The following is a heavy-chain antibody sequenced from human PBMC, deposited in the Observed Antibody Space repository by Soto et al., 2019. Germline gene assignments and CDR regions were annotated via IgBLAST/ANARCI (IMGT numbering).Heavy chain of an antibody. J-gene: IGHJ4*02. CDR2: IYYSGSS. V-gene: IGHV4-59*01. Sequence: PSETLSLTCTVSGGSISGYYWSWIRQPPGKGLEWIGYIYYSGSSNYNPSLKSRVTISIDASKNHFSLKLSSVTAADTAVYYCAKTPSIDDHKDYWGQGTLVTVSS. CDR3: AKTPSIDDHKDY. CDR1: GGSISGYY.